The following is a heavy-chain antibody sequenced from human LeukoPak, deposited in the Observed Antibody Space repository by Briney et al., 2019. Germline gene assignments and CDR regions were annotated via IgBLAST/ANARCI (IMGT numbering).Heavy chain of an antibody. CDR2: INSDGSTT. D-gene: IGHD3-9*01. J-gene: IGHJ4*02. Sequence: GGSLRLSCAASGFTFSSYWMHWVRQAPGKGLVRVSRINSDGSTTSYADSVKGRFTISRDNAKNTLYLQMNSLRAEDTAVYYCARESDLVLRYFDWLVKEYYFDYWGQGTLVTVSS. CDR3: ARESDLVLRYFDWLVKEYYFDY. V-gene: IGHV3-74*01. CDR1: GFTFSSYW.